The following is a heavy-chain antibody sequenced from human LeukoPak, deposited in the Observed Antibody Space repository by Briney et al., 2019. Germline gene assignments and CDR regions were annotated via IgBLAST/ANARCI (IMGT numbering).Heavy chain of an antibody. CDR3: ADSGGYNYDVFDY. J-gene: IGHJ4*02. Sequence: SVKVSCKASGGTFSSYAISWVRQAPGQGLEWMGGIIPIFGTANYAQKFQGRVTITADESTSTAYMELSSLRSEDTAVYYCADSGGYNYDVFDYWGQGTLVTVSS. V-gene: IGHV1-69*13. CDR1: GGTFSSYA. D-gene: IGHD5-24*01. CDR2: IIPIFGTA.